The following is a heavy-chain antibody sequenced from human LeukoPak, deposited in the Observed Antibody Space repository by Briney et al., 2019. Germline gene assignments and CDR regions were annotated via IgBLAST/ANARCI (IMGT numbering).Heavy chain of an antibody. D-gene: IGHD2-2*01. V-gene: IGHV3-30*18. CDR1: GFTFSSYG. CDR2: ISHDGPVR. J-gene: IGHJ5*02. CDR3: AKEGSQYASSWFDH. Sequence: GGSLRLSCAASGFTFSSYGMQWVRQAPGMGPEGVSVISHDGPVRHYADSVKGRFTISRDMSTNRLYLQMDSLRTEDTAAYYCAKEGSQYASSWFDHWGQGTLVTVSS.